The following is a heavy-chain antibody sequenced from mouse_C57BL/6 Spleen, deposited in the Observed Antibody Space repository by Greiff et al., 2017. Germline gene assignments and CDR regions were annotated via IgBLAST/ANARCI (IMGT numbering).Heavy chain of an antibody. J-gene: IGHJ4*01. Sequence: VQLQQPGAELVRPGSSVKLSCKASGYTFTSYWMDWVKQRPGQGLEWIGNIYPSDSETHYNQKFKDKATLTVDKSSSTAYMQLISLTSEDSAVYYGASYGGITTVVDYDAMDYWGQGTSVTVSS. CDR2: IYPSDSET. CDR1: GYTFTSYW. D-gene: IGHD1-1*01. V-gene: IGHV1-61*01. CDR3: ASYGGITTVVDYDAMDY.